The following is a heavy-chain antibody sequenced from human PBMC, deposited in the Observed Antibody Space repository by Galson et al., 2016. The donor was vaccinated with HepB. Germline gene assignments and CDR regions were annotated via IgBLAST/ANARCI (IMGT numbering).Heavy chain of an antibody. CDR2: MYYNGNT. CDR3: ARERGDYNYYMDV. J-gene: IGHJ6*03. Sequence: TLSLTCSVSGASISRGNYYWTWIRQHPGKGLEWIGNMYYNGNTHYNPSLKSRVIISGDTSMNQFSLKLTSVTAADTAVYYCARERGDYNYYMDVWGKGTTVTVSS. V-gene: IGHV4-31*03. CDR1: GASISRGNYY.